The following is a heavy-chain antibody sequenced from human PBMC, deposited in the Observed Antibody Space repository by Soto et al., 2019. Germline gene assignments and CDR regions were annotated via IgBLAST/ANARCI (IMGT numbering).Heavy chain of an antibody. CDR1: GFTFSSYA. CDR3: ARRGSGGYYDY. V-gene: IGHV3-23*01. J-gene: IGHJ4*02. D-gene: IGHD6-19*01. CDR2: ISGSGGST. Sequence: EVQLLESGGGLVQPGGSLRLSCAASGFTFSSYAMRWVRQAPVKGLEWVSAISGSGGSTYYADSVKGRFTISRDNSKNTLYLQMTSLRAEDTAVYYCARRGSGGYYDYWGQGTLVPVSS.